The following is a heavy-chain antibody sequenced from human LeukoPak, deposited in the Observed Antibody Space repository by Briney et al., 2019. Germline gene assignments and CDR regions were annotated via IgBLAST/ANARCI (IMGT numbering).Heavy chain of an antibody. CDR3: ARVRYGDSSFDI. V-gene: IGHV3-48*03. CDR1: GFIFDDYD. D-gene: IGHD4-17*01. J-gene: IGHJ3*02. Sequence: GGSLRLSCAASGFIFDDYDMNWVRQAPGKGLEWVSYISNSRSMIYYIDSVKGRFTISRDNAKNSLYLQMNSLRAEDTAVYYCARVRYGDSSFDIWGQGTMVTVSS. CDR2: ISNSRSMI.